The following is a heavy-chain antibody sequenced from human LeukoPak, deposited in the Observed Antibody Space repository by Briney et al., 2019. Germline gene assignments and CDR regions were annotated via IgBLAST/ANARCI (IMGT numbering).Heavy chain of an antibody. D-gene: IGHD6-19*01. V-gene: IGHV4-34*01. J-gene: IGHJ4*02. CDR3: ARGAVAGTEGFDY. CDR1: GGSFSGYY. CDR2: INHSGST. Sequence: SETLSLTCAVYGGSFSGYYRSWIRQPPGKGLEWIGEINHSGSTNYNPSLKSRVTISVDTSKNQFSLKLSSVTAADTAVYYCARGAVAGTEGFDYWGQGTLVTVSS.